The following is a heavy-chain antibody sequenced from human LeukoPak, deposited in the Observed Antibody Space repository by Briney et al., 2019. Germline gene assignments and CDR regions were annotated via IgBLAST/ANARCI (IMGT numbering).Heavy chain of an antibody. Sequence: GGSVRLSCASYGFTYSRYAMSSVRPAHEKGQEWVSAINGSGGSTYYADSVEGRFTISRDNSKNTLYLQMNSLRAEDTAVYYCAKDQGVTAMVNFYYYGMDVWGQGTTVTVSS. CDR3: AKDQGVTAMVNFYYYGMDV. D-gene: IGHD5-18*01. V-gene: IGHV3-23*01. J-gene: IGHJ6*02. CDR1: GFTYSRYA. CDR2: INGSGGST.